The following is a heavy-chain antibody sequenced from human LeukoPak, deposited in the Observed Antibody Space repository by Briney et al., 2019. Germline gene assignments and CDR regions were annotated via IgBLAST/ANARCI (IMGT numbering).Heavy chain of an antibody. CDR1: GGSISSYY. V-gene: IGHV4-59*01. D-gene: IGHD3-22*01. J-gene: IGHJ4*02. CDR3: ARNYDSSGYTAFGY. CDR2: IYSSGST. Sequence: SETLSLTCTVSGGSISSYYWSWIRQPPGKGLEWIGHIYSSGSTNYNPSLKSRVTISVDTSKNQFSLKLSSVTAADTAIYYCARNYDSSGYTAFGYWGRGTLLTVSS.